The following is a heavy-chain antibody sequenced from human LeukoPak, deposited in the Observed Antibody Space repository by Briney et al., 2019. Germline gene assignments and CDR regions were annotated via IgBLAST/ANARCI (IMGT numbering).Heavy chain of an antibody. J-gene: IGHJ4*02. CDR1: GFTFSSYA. CDR2: IYSGGST. D-gene: IGHD6-19*01. Sequence: PGGSLRLSCAASGFTFSSYAMSWVRQAPGKGLEWVSVIYSGGSTYYADSVKGRFTISRDNSKNTLYLQMNSLRAEDTAVYYCARHGYSSGWYFSFDFWGQGTLVTVSS. CDR3: ARHGYSSGWYFSFDF. V-gene: IGHV3-66*04.